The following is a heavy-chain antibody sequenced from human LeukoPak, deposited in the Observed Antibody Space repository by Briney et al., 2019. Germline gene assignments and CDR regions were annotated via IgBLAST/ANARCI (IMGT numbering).Heavy chain of an antibody. J-gene: IGHJ4*02. V-gene: IGHV4-61*02. CDR2: IYTSGST. CDR3: ARDPTYYYDSSGSNHREYFDY. CDR1: GRSISSGSYY. D-gene: IGHD3-22*01. Sequence: SETLSLTCTVSGRSISSGSYYWRWIRQPAGKGLEWIGRIYTSGSTNYNPSLKSRVTISVDTSKNQFSLKLSSVTAADTAVYYCARDPTYYYDSSGSNHREYFDYWGQGALVTVSS.